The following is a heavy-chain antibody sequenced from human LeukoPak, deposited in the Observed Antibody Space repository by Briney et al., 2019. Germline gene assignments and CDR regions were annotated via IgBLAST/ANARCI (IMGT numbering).Heavy chain of an antibody. V-gene: IGHV4-39*07. CDR3: ARKGQGSNWAAEYFQN. CDR2: VSSTGSP. J-gene: IGHJ1*01. Sequence: SETLSLTCTVSGDSISNIDSYWGWIRQPPGKQLEWIGSVSSTGSPYYNPSLESRVSISMSASENHFSLFLNAVTAADTAVYYCARKGQGSNWAAEYFQNWGQGTLVTVSS. D-gene: IGHD6-13*01. CDR1: GDSISNIDSY.